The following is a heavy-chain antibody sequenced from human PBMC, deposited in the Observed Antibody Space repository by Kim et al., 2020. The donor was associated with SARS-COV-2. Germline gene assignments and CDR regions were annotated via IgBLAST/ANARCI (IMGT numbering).Heavy chain of an antibody. V-gene: IGHV4-39*01. CDR2: IYYSGST. Sequence: SETLSLTCTVSGGSISSSSYYWGWIRQPPGKGLEWIGSIYYSGSTYYNPSLKSRVTISVDTYKNQFSLKLSSVTAADTAVYYCARRGYSYGFGGRGGWYFDYWGQGTLVTVSS. CDR1: GGSISSSSYY. J-gene: IGHJ4*02. CDR3: ARRGYSYGFGGRGGWYFDY. D-gene: IGHD5-18*01.